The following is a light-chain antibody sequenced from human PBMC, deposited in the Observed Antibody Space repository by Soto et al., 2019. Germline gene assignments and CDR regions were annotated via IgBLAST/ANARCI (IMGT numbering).Light chain of an antibody. CDR1: SSDVGGYTY. J-gene: IGLJ1*01. CDR2: EVS. CDR3: SSYTSSNTLPYV. V-gene: IGLV2-14*01. Sequence: QSLLTQPASGSGSHGQSITISGAGTSSDVGGYTYVSWYQQHPGKAPKLMIYEVSNRPSGVSTRFSGSKSGNTASLTISGLQAEDEAEYYCSSYTSSNTLPYVFGTGTKVTVL.